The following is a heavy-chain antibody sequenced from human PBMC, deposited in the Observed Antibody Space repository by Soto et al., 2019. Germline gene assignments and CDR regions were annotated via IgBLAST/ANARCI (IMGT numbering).Heavy chain of an antibody. D-gene: IGHD2-2*01. CDR3: ARDGAFCCGTGCRDYYHYMDF. J-gene: IGHJ6*03. CDR2: ISGSTTYI. Sequence: EVQLVESGGGLVKPGGSLRLSCAASGFSFSDYTMNWVRQAPGKGLEWVSSISGSTTYIYYADSLKGRFTVSRDNAEKSLYLQMHSLRAEDTAVYYCARDGAFCCGTGCRDYYHYMDFWGKGTTVTVSS. CDR1: GFSFSDYT. V-gene: IGHV3-21*01.